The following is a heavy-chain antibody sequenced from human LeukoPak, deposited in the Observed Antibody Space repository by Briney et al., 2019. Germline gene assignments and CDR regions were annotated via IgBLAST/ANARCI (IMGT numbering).Heavy chain of an antibody. J-gene: IGHJ3*02. CDR1: GFTFDDYG. CDR2: INWNGGST. Sequence: LPGGSLRLSCAASGFTFDDYGMSWVRQAPGKGLEWVSGINWNGGSTGYADSVKGRFTISRDNAKNSLYLQVSSLRAEDTAWYYCAKGQNYYGSGSQTFDIWGQGTMVTVSS. CDR3: AKGQNYYGSGSQTFDI. D-gene: IGHD3-10*01. V-gene: IGHV3-20*04.